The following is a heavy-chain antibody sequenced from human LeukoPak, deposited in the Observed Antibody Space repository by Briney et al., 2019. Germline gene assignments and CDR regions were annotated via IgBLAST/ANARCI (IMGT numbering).Heavy chain of an antibody. D-gene: IGHD3-22*01. CDR1: GFTFDDYA. CDR3: AKGPSYYYDSSGPYFDY. V-gene: IGHV3-9*01. Sequence: PGRSLRLSCAASGFTFDDYAMHWVRQAPGKGLEWVSGISWNSGSIGYADSVKGRFIISRDNAKNSLYLQMNSLRAEDTALYYCAKGPSYYYDSSGPYFDYWGQGTLVTVSS. CDR2: ISWNSGSI. J-gene: IGHJ4*02.